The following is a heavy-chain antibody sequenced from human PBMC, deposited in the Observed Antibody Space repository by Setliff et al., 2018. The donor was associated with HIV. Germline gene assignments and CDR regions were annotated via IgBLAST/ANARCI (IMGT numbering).Heavy chain of an antibody. D-gene: IGHD1-20*01. Sequence: SETLSLTCTVSGGSISSHYWSWIRQPPGKGLEWIGYISYSGSTNYNPSLKSRVTISVDTSKNQFSLKLSSVTAADTAVYYCARDLDNWKGPNAFDIWGQGTMVTVS. CDR2: ISYSGST. V-gene: IGHV4-59*11. CDR1: GGSISSHY. J-gene: IGHJ3*02. CDR3: ARDLDNWKGPNAFDI.